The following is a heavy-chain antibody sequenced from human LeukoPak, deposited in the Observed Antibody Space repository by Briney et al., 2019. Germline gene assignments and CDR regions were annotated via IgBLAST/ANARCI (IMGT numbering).Heavy chain of an antibody. CDR1: GFTFDDYT. CDR2: ISWDGGST. CDR3: AKAGYCSGGSCYDYMDV. J-gene: IGHJ6*03. Sequence: HSGESLRLSCAASGFTFDDYTMHWVRQAPGKGLEWVSLISWDGGSTYYADSVKGRFTISRDNSKNSLYLQMNRLRTEDTALYYCAKAGYCSGGSCYDYMDVWGKGTTVTVSS. D-gene: IGHD2-15*01. V-gene: IGHV3-43*01.